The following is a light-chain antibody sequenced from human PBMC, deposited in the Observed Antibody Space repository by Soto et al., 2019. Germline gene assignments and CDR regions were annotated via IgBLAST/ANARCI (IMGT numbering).Light chain of an antibody. Sequence: SYELTQPLSMSVALGQTATISCGGDNIGSKIVHWYQQKPGQAPVLVIYRDSNRPSGIPERFSGSNSRNMATLTISRAQAGDEADYSCQVWGGSAVVFGGGTKLTVL. V-gene: IGLV3-9*01. CDR1: NIGSKI. CDR3: QVWGGSAVV. J-gene: IGLJ2*01. CDR2: RDS.